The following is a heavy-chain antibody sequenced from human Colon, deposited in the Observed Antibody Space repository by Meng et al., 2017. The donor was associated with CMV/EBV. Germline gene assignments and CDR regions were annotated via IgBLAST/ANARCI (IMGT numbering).Heavy chain of an antibody. V-gene: IGHV3-7*01. D-gene: IGHD1-26*01. CDR1: GFTFRSYW. CDR2: IKQDGSEK. CDR3: ARGSISGVTYWEY. Sequence: GESLKISCVASGFTFRSYWMTWVRQAPGKGLEWVANIKQDGSEKQYADSVQGRFTISRDNAKNSLDLQMNSLRDDDTTVYFCARGSISGVTYWEYWGRGTLVTVSS. J-gene: IGHJ4*02.